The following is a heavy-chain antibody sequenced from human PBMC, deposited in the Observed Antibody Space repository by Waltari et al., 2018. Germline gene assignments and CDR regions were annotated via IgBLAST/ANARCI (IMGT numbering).Heavy chain of an antibody. Sequence: QVQLQQWGAGLLKPSETLSLTCAVYGGSFSGYYWSWIRQPPGKGLEWIGEINHSGSTNYNPSLKSRVTISVDTSKNQFSLKLSSVTAADTAVYYCARGPYCSSTSCYGLLWGQGTLVTVSS. CDR2: INHSGST. D-gene: IGHD2-2*01. J-gene: IGHJ4*02. CDR1: GGSFSGYY. CDR3: ARGPYCSSTSCYGLL. V-gene: IGHV4-34*01.